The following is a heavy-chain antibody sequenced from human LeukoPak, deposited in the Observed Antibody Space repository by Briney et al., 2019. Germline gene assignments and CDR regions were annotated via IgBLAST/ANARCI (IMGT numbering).Heavy chain of an antibody. V-gene: IGHV4-59*01. Sequence: SQTLSLTCTLSGPSISIYYWSWIRQPPGKGLEWIGYIYHSGSTNYNPSLKSRVTISVDTSKNQFSLKLSSVTAADTAVYYCARGGGYASPIGYWGQGALVTVSS. D-gene: IGHD5-12*01. CDR2: IYHSGST. CDR1: GPSISIYY. J-gene: IGHJ4*02. CDR3: ARGGGYASPIGY.